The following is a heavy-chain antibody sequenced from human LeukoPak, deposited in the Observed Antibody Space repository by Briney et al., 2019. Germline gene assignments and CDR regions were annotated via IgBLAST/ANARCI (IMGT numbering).Heavy chain of an antibody. Sequence: SETLSLTCTVSGYSISSGYYWGWIRQPPGKGLEWIGSIYHSGSTYYNPSLKSRVTISVDTSKNQFSLKLSSVTAADTAVYYCARVAYDSSGYYYGWLDPWGQGTLVTVSS. D-gene: IGHD3-22*01. J-gene: IGHJ5*02. CDR3: ARVAYDSSGYYYGWLDP. CDR1: GYSISSGYY. CDR2: IYHSGST. V-gene: IGHV4-38-2*02.